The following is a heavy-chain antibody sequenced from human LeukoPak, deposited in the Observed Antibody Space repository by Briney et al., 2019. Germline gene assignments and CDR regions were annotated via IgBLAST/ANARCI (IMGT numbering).Heavy chain of an antibody. V-gene: IGHV4-38-2*02. CDR2: IYHSGST. D-gene: IGHD3-10*01. CDR1: GYSISSGYY. Sequence: PSETLSLTCTVSGYSISSGYYWGWIRQPPGKGLEWIGSIYHSGSTYYNPSLKSRVTISVDTSKNQFSLQLNSVTPEDTAVYYCARVSASYPPDYWGQGTLVTVSS. CDR3: ARVSASYPPDY. J-gene: IGHJ4*02.